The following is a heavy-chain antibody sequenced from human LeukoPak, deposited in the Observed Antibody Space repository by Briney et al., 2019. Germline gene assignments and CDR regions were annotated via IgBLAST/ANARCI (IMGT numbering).Heavy chain of an antibody. CDR3: ARSRYDSSAEDY. CDR2: IYPDNSDT. D-gene: IGHD3-22*01. CDR1: GYSFTTYW. Sequence: GESLKISSKGSGYSFTTYWIGWVRQLPGKGLEWMGIIYPDNSDTRYSPSFQGQVTISADKSISTAYLQWSTLKASDTAMYYCARSRYDSSAEDYWGQGTLVTVSS. J-gene: IGHJ4*02. V-gene: IGHV5-51*01.